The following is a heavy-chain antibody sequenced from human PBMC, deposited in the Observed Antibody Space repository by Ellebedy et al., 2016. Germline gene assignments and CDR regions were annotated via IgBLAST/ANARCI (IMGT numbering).Heavy chain of an antibody. CDR1: GGSVNSNSDY. V-gene: IGHV4-61*01. CDR2: IYYSRSS. D-gene: IGHD5-24*01. Sequence: SETLSLTCSVSGGSVNSNSDYWSWIRQPPGKGLEWIGYIYYSRSSNYNPSLKSRVTISVDTSKNQFSLKLSSVTAADTAVYYCARGLSNNYGPIRLNFFDYWGQGTLVTVSS. J-gene: IGHJ4*02. CDR3: ARGLSNNYGPIRLNFFDY.